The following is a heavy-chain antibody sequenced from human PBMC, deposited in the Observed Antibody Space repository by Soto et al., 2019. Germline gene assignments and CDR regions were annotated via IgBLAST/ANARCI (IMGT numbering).Heavy chain of an antibody. Sequence: LVPQSHTYTVSGGSISSYYWGCIRKTPGKGLEWIGYIYYSGSTNYNPSLKSRVTISVDTSKNQFSLKLSSVTAADTAVYYCASAEESTALAGGVGFWGQAILVTVYS. J-gene: IGHJ1*01. V-gene: IGHV4-59*08. D-gene: IGHD6-19*01. CDR2: IYYSGST. CDR1: GGSISSYY. CDR3: ASAEESTALAGGVGF.